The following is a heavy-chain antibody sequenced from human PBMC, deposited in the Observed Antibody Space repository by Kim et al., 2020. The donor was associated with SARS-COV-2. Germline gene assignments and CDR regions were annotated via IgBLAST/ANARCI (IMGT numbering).Heavy chain of an antibody. V-gene: IGHV1-2*02. Sequence: ASVKVSCKGSEYNFNAYYIHWVRQAPGQGLEWMGWIHPDSGDTKYAQNFQGRVSLTSDTSIYTAYMELSILTSDDTAVYFCAREEGDRTSSLVHYWGQGTLVTVSS. CDR3: AREEGDRTSSLVHY. CDR2: IHPDSGDT. CDR1: EYNFNAYY. D-gene: IGHD6-6*01. J-gene: IGHJ4*02.